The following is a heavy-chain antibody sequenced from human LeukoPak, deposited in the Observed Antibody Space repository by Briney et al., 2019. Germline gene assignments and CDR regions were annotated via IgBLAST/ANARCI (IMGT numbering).Heavy chain of an antibody. CDR2: TFYSGSA. Sequence: PQTLSLTCTVSDGSISRGDYYWTWIRQPPGKGLEWIGYTFYSGSAYYHPSLKSRIAMSVDTSKNHFSLSLSSVTAAATAVYYCARGNYGGPPGDSWGQGTLVTVSS. CDR3: ARGNYGGPPGDS. V-gene: IGHV4-30-4*01. D-gene: IGHD4-23*01. CDR1: DGSISRGDYY. J-gene: IGHJ4*02.